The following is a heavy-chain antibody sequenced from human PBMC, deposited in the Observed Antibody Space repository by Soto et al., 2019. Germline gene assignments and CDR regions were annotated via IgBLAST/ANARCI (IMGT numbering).Heavy chain of an antibody. CDR2: IYWDDDK. V-gene: IGHV2-5*02. D-gene: IGHD6-19*01. Sequence: QITLKESGPTLVKPTQTLTLTCTFSGFSLSTSGVGVGWIRQPPAKALEWLALIYWDDDKRYSPSLKSRLTITKDTSKNHVVLTMTNMDPVDTATYYCAHSPGGISVAGRPFHIWGQGTMVTVSS. CDR1: GFSLSTSGVG. CDR3: AHSPGGISVAGRPFHI. J-gene: IGHJ3*02.